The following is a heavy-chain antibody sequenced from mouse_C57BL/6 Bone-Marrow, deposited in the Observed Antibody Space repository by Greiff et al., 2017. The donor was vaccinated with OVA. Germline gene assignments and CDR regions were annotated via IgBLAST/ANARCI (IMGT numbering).Heavy chain of an antibody. CDR1: GYTFTDYY. CDR3: ARAGPYDVDY. Sequence: VKLMESGAELVRPGASVKLSCKASGYTFTDYYINWVKQRPGQGLEWIARIYPGSGNTYYNEKFKGKATLTAEKSSSTAYMQLSSLTSEDSAVYFCARAGPYDVDYWGQGTTLTVSS. J-gene: IGHJ2*01. CDR2: IYPGSGNT. V-gene: IGHV1-76*01. D-gene: IGHD2-12*01.